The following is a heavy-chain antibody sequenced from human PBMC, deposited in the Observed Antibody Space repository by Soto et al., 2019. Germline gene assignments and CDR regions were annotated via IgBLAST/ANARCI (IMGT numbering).Heavy chain of an antibody. CDR3: ARDGGSSSWPVVYYFAY. J-gene: IGHJ4*02. D-gene: IGHD6-13*01. CDR2: IISILGIA. Sequence: QVQLVQSGAEVKKPGSSVKVSFRASGGTFSSYTISWVRQSPGQVLECMGRIISILGIANYAQTLQCRVTISADKSTRTAYMELSSLRSEDTAVYYCARDGGSSSWPVVYYFAYWGKGTLVTVSS. CDR1: GGTFSSYT. V-gene: IGHV1-69*08.